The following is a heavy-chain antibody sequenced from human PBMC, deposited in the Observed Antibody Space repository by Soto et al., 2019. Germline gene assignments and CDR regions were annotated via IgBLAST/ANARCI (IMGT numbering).Heavy chain of an antibody. V-gene: IGHV4-59*08. CDR1: GGPMSNYY. CDR3: ARQGFGPLHALVDD. D-gene: IGHD3-10*01. Sequence: QVQLQESGPGLVKPSETLSLTCTISGGPMSNYYCSWFRQPPGQGLEWIGYMGYDGYTSYNPSLGSRVTISLDTSKHPFSLSLRSVTAAVTALYSCARQGFGPLHALVDDWGQGTTVTVSS. J-gene: IGHJ6*02. CDR2: MGYDGYT.